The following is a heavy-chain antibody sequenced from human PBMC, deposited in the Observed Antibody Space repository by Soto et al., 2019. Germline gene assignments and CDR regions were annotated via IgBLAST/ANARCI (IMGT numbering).Heavy chain of an antibody. V-gene: IGHV3-7*05. CDR3: AGWGQQNY. D-gene: IGHD3-16*01. J-gene: IGHJ4*02. Sequence: EVQLVEAGGGLVQPGGSLRLSCEASGFTFSNYWMNWVRQAPGKGLEWVASINPDGNEKRYVDSVKGRFTMSRDNAKNSVYLQMNSLRVDDTAVYYCAGWGQQNYWGLGTLVIVSS. CDR1: GFTFSNYW. CDR2: INPDGNEK.